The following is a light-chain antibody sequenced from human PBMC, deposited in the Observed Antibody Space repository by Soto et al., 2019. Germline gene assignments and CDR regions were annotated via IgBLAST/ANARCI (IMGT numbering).Light chain of an antibody. CDR3: QSYDSSLSAHYV. V-gene: IGLV1-40*01. CDR2: GNS. CDR1: SSNIGAGYD. J-gene: IGLJ1*01. Sequence: QAVVTQPPSVSGAPGQRVTISCTGSSSNIGAGYDVHWYQQLPGTAPKLLIYGNSNRPSGVPDRFSGSKSGTSASLAITGLQAEDEADYYCQSYDSSLSAHYVFGTGTKLTVL.